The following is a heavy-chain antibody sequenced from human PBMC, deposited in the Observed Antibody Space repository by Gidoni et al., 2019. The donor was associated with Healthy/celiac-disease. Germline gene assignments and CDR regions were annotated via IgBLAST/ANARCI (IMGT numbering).Heavy chain of an antibody. CDR1: GFTFHDYA. V-gene: IGHV3-9*01. J-gene: IGHJ4*02. Sequence: EVQLVESGGGLVQSGRSLRLSCAASGFTFHDYAMPWVRQAPGKGLEWVSGISWNSGSIGYADSVKGRFTISRDNAKNSLYLQMNSLRAEDTALYYCAKLALDNTSPLDYWGQGTLVTVSS. D-gene: IGHD2-2*03. CDR2: ISWNSGSI. CDR3: AKLALDNTSPLDY.